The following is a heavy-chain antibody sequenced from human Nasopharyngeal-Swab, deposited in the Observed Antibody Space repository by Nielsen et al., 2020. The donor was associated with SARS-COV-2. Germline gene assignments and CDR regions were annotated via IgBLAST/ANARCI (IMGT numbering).Heavy chain of an antibody. J-gene: IGHJ4*02. CDR3: ARTPQLWSLYFDY. CDR2: IKTSGDTI. D-gene: IGHD5-18*01. Sequence: HQAPGKGLEWVSYIKTSGDTISYADSVKGRFTISRDNAKNSLYLQMDSLRAEDTAMYYCARTPQLWSLYFDYWGQGTLVTVSS. V-gene: IGHV3-11*01.